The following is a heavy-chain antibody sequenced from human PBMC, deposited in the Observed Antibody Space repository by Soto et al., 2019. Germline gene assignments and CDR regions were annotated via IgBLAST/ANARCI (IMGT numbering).Heavy chain of an antibody. CDR3: ARQGGNGAYVYYAMDV. CDR1: EYRFNSYW. CDR2: IYPGDSDT. V-gene: IGHV5-51*01. Sequence: GESLKISCQGSEYRFNSYWIGWVRQMPGKGLEWIGMIYPGDSDTTYSPSFEGQVTMSVDKSISTAYLQWSSLKASDSATYYCARQGGNGAYVYYAMDVWGQGTTVTVSS. D-gene: IGHD3-16*01. J-gene: IGHJ6*02.